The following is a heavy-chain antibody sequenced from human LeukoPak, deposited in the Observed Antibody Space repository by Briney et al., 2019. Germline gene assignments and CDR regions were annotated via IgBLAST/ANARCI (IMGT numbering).Heavy chain of an antibody. CDR1: GFTFSSYS. Sequence: GGSLRLSCAASGFTFSSYSMNWVRQAPGKGLEWVSSISSSSSYIYYADSVKGRFTISRDNAKNSLYLQMNSLRAEDTAVYYCARDCSSTSCLLGFDYWGQGTLVTVSS. D-gene: IGHD2-2*01. J-gene: IGHJ4*02. V-gene: IGHV3-21*01. CDR3: ARDCSSTSCLLGFDY. CDR2: ISSSSSYI.